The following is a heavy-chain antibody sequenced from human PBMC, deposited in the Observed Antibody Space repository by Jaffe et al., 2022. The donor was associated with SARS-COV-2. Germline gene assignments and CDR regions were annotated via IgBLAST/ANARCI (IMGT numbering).Heavy chain of an antibody. CDR1: GFTFSSYW. CDR2: INSDGSST. CDR3: ARKPNYDSSGYVSSDAFDI. Sequence: EVQLVESGGGLVQPGGSLRLSCAASGFTFSSYWMHWVRQAPGKGLVWVSRINSDGSSTSYADSVKGRFTISRDNAKNTLYLQMNSLRAEDTAVYYCARKPNYDSSGYVSSDAFDIWGQGTMVTVSS. J-gene: IGHJ3*02. D-gene: IGHD3-22*01. V-gene: IGHV3-74*01.